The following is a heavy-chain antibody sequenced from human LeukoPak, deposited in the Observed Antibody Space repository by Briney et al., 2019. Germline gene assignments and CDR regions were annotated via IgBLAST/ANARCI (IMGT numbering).Heavy chain of an antibody. CDR3: ARGRSFSATFDY. CDR2: IVPNSGGT. CDR1: GYTFTDYY. J-gene: IGHJ4*02. D-gene: IGHD2-15*01. V-gene: IGHV1-2*02. Sequence: ASVKVSCRASGYTFTDYYIHWVRQAPGQGLEWMGWIVPNSGGTNFAQNFQGRVTMTRDTSISTAFMYLSSLRSDDTAMYYCARGRSFSATFDYWGQGTLVTVSS.